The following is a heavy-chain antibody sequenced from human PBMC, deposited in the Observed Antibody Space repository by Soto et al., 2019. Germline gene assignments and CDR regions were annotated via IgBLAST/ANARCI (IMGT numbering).Heavy chain of an antibody. V-gene: IGHV1-2*04. CDR3: ARGMDAIFGVVTSSFDY. Sequence: ASVKVSCKASGYTFTGYYMHWVRQAPGQGLEWMGWINPNSGGTNYAQKFQGWVTMTRDTSISTAYMELSRLRSDDTAVYYCARGMDAIFGVVTSSFDYWGQGTLVTVSS. D-gene: IGHD3-3*01. CDR2: INPNSGGT. J-gene: IGHJ4*02. CDR1: GYTFTGYY.